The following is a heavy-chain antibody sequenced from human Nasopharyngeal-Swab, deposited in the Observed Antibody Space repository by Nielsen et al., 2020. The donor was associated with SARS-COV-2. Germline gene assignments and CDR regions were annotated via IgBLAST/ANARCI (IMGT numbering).Heavy chain of an antibody. CDR1: GGSISSGSYY. CDR3: ARGLRGVTTYYYYYYMDV. CDR2: IYTSGST. D-gene: IGHD4-17*01. J-gene: IGHJ6*03. V-gene: IGHV4-61*02. Sequence: LRLSCTVSGGSISSGSYYWSWIRQPAGKGLEWIGRIYTSGSTNYNPSLKSRFTISVDTSKNQFSLKLSSVTAADTAVYYCARGLRGVTTYYYYYYMDVWGKGTTVTVSS.